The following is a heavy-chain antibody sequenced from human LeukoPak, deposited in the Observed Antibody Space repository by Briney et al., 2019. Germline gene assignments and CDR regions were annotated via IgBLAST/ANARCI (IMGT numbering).Heavy chain of an antibody. V-gene: IGHV3-23*01. CDR3: AKDRWGVYEHCCEPFDY. Sequence: GGPLRLSCAASGFTFSSYAMAWVRQAPGKGLEWVSAISGSGISTYYAESVRGRFTVSRDNPKNTLYLHMTSLRAEDTAVYYCAKDRWGVYEHCCEPFDYWGQGTLVTVSS. J-gene: IGHJ4*02. CDR2: ISGSGIST. D-gene: IGHD2-21*01. CDR1: GFTFSSYA.